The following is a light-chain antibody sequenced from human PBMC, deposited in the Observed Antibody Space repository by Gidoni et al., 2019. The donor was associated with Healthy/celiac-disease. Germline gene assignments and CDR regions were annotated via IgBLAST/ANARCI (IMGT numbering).Light chain of an antibody. CDR3: MQALQTPWT. V-gene: IGKV2-28*01. J-gene: IGKJ1*01. CDR1: QSLLHSNGYNY. Sequence: ILMTQSPLSLPVTPGEPASISCRSSQSLLHSNGYNYLDWYLQKPGQSPQLLIYLGSNRASGVPERFSGSGSGTDFTLKISRVEAEDVGVYYCMQALQTPWTFGQGTKVEIK. CDR2: LGS.